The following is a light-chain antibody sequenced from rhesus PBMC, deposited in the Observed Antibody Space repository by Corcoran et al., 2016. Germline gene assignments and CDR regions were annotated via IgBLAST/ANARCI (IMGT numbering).Light chain of an antibody. Sequence: QQKPGKVPKLLIYEAISVQSGAPSRSAGSGCGTDITLTISSLQPEDFATYYCQQYKSYPFTFGPGTKLDIK. CDR3: QQYKSYPFT. CDR2: EAI. V-gene: IGKV1-25*02. J-gene: IGKJ3*01.